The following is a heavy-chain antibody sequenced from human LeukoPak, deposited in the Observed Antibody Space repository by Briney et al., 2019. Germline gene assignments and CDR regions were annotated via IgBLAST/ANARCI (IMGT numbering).Heavy chain of an antibody. CDR1: GFTLSDYY. Sequence: GGSLRLSCAASGFTLSDYYMTWIRQAPGKGLEWVSYITSAGTTYYADSVKGRFTISRGNAKTSLYLQMNNLRADDTAVYYCARDLGPHRSSPNSGAFDIWGKGTTVTVSS. CDR3: ARDLGPHRSSPNSGAFDI. D-gene: IGHD6-6*01. CDR2: ITSAGTT. J-gene: IGHJ6*04. V-gene: IGHV3-11*04.